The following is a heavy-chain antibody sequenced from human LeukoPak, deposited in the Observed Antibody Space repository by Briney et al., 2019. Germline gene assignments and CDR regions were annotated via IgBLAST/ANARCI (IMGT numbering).Heavy chain of an antibody. J-gene: IGHJ4*02. V-gene: IGHV4-34*01. Sequence: SETLSLTCAVYGGSFSGYYWSWIRQPPGKGLEWIGEINHSGSTNYNPSLKSRVTISVDTSKNQFSLKLSSVTAADTAVYYCARALQRSVARDYWGQGTLVTVSS. CDR3: ARALQRSVARDY. D-gene: IGHD6-19*01. CDR1: GGSFSGYY. CDR2: INHSGST.